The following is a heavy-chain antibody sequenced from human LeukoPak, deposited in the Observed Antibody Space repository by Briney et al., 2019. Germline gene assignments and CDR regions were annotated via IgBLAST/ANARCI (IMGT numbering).Heavy chain of an antibody. CDR1: GFTFSRYT. J-gene: IGHJ4*02. D-gene: IGHD1-26*01. CDR3: PRGSEWDLLGSCDY. CDR2: ISGSGTTK. Sequence: GGSLRLSCAASGFTFSRYTMSWVRQAPGKGLEWVSYISGSGTTKYCADSVKGRFTISRDNAKNSLYLQMNSLRAEDTAVYYCPRGSEWDLLGSCDYWGQGTLVTVSS. V-gene: IGHV3-48*04.